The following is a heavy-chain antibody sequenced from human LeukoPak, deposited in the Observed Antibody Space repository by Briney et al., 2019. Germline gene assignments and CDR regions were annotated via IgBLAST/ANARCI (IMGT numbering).Heavy chain of an antibody. CDR1: GFVFNFYV. J-gene: IGHJ4*02. CDR3: VRGAD. V-gene: IGHV3-64D*06. D-gene: IGHD1-26*01. CDR2: INSEGGST. Sequence: GGSLRLSCSAPGFVFNFYVMHWVRQAPGKGLEFVSSINSEGGSTYYSDSVRGRFTISRDNSKNTLYLQLTSLRPEDTATYYCVRGADWGQGTLVTVSS.